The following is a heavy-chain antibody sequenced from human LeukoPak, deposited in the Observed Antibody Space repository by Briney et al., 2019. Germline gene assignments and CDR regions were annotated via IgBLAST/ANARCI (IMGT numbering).Heavy chain of an antibody. V-gene: IGHV6-1*01. CDR1: GDSVSSNSAA. CDR2: TYYRSKWYN. D-gene: IGHD3/OR15-3a*01. Sequence: SQTLSLTCAISGDSVSSNSAAWNWIRQSPSRGLEWLGRTYYRSKWYNDYAVSVKSRITINPDTSKNQFSLQLNSVTPEDTAVYYCARHAGLVAGQLNDAFDIWGQGTMVTVSS. J-gene: IGHJ3*02. CDR3: ARHAGLVAGQLNDAFDI.